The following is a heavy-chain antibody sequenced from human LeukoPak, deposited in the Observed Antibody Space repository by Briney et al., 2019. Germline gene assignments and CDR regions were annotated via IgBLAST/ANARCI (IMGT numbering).Heavy chain of an antibody. Sequence: PGGSQRLYCAASGFTVSSNYMSWVRQAPGKGLECVSVIYSGGSTYYADSVKGRFTISRDNSKNTLYLQMNSLRAEDTAVYYCARDPLYSSSGRLDAFDIWGQGTMVTVSS. CDR2: IYSGGST. V-gene: IGHV3-53*01. CDR3: ARDPLYSSSGRLDAFDI. CDR1: GFTVSSNY. J-gene: IGHJ3*02. D-gene: IGHD6-13*01.